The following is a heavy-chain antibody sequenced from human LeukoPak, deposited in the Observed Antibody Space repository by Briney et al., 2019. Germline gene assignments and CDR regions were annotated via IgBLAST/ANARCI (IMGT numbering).Heavy chain of an antibody. V-gene: IGHV3-30*04. CDR1: GFTFSSYA. D-gene: IGHD3-22*01. CDR2: ISYDGSNK. J-gene: IGHJ4*02. CDR3: ARDRIFQYYDSSGYYSFGLDY. Sequence: GRSLRLSCAASGFTFSSYAMHWVRQAPGKGLEWVAVISYDGSNKYYADSVKGRFTISRDNSKNTLYLQMNSLRAEDTAVYYCARDRIFQYYDSSGYYSFGLDYWGQGTLVTVSP.